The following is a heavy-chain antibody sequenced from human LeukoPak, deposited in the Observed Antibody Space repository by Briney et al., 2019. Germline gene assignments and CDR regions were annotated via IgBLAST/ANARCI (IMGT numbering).Heavy chain of an antibody. D-gene: IGHD3-3*01. CDR1: GGSISSFY. Sequence: SETLSLTCTVSGGSISSFYWSWIRQPPGKGLEWIGYIYYSGSTKYKPSLKSRVTISVDTSKNQFSLKLSSVTAADTAVYYCARGRFLDAFDIWGQGTMVTVSS. CDR3: ARGRFLDAFDI. V-gene: IGHV4-59*01. J-gene: IGHJ3*02. CDR2: IYYSGST.